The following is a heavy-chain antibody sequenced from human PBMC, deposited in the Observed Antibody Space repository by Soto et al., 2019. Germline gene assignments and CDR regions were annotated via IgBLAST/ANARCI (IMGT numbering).Heavy chain of an antibody. Sequence: SETLSLTCTVSGGSISSSSYYWGWIRQPPGKGLEWIGSIYYSGSTYYNPSLKSRVTISVDTSKNQFSLKLSSVTAADTAVYYCATLISGYGPEQYFDYWGQGTLVTVSS. CDR2: IYYSGST. J-gene: IGHJ4*02. CDR1: GGSISSSSYY. D-gene: IGHD5-12*01. CDR3: ATLISGYGPEQYFDY. V-gene: IGHV4-39*01.